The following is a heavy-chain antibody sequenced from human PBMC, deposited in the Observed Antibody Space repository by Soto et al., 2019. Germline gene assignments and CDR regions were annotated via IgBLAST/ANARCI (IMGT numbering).Heavy chain of an antibody. CDR1: GYTFTNYY. V-gene: IGHV1-46*01. CDR2: INPSRGLT. D-gene: IGHD6-19*01. Sequence: QVQMEQSGAEVKPPGASVNVSCKASGYTFTNYYIHWVRQTPGQGPEWIGVINPSRGLTTYSQRFQGRVSMTRDTSTTTVYMELSSPNSEDTAIYYCARDGVPIAGRSGYFDYWGPGTEVTVSS. CDR3: ARDGVPIAGRSGYFDY. J-gene: IGHJ4*02.